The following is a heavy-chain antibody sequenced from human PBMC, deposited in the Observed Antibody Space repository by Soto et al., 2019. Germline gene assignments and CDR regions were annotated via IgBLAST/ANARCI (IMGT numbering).Heavy chain of an antibody. J-gene: IGHJ4*02. Sequence: GESLKISCEGSGYTFTIYAIGWVRQMPGKGLEWMGIIYPGESDPRYSPSFQGQVTISADKSINTAYLQWGSLKASDTAIYYCARRAFLPEGYSPNYFDYWGQGTLVTVSS. CDR1: GYTFTIYA. CDR3: ARRAFLPEGYSPNYFDY. D-gene: IGHD3-22*01. CDR2: IYPGESDP. V-gene: IGHV5-51*01.